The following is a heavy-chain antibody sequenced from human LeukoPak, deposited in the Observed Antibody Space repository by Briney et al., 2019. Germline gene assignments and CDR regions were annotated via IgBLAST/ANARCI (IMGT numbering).Heavy chain of an antibody. CDR2: IRSDGSDK. Sequence: GGSLRLSCAASGFNFSNYGRHWVRQAPGKGLEWVAFIRSDGSDKYYADFVKGRFTISRDNSKNTLYLQMNSLKPEDTAVYYCARDGERGELSLYMDYWGQGTLVTVSS. D-gene: IGHD3-16*02. CDR1: GFNFSNYG. V-gene: IGHV3-30*02. CDR3: ARDGERGELSLYMDY. J-gene: IGHJ4*02.